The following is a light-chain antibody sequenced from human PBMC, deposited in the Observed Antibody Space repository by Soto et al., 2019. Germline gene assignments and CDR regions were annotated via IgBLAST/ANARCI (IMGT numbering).Light chain of an antibody. V-gene: IGKV1-39*01. Sequence: DIRLTKSPSTFSGSVGDRFTIPCRASQAVXSWLGWYQRKPGKAPKTLIYXASSLQSGVPSSFSGSGSGTDFTLTSRIMQAEDLEAYYCQHRDSHPTFGQGTKVDI. CDR2: XAS. J-gene: IGKJ1*01. CDR1: QAVXSW. CDR3: QHRDSHPT.